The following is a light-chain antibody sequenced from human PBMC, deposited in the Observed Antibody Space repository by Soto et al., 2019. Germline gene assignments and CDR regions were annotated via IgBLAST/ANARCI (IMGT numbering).Light chain of an antibody. V-gene: IGLV1-36*01. J-gene: IGLJ1*01. CDR2: YND. CDR1: NSNIGSNA. Sequence: QSVLTQSPSVSGAPRQSVNISCSGNNSNIGSNAVHWYQQLPGKAPKLLMYYNDMLPSGVSDRFSGSKSGTSASLAISGLQSEDEADYYCISYTDRQSYLFGTGTKLTVL. CDR3: ISYTDRQSYL.